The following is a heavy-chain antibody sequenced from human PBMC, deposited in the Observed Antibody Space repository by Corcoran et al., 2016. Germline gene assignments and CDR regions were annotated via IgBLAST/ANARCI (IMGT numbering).Heavy chain of an antibody. CDR3: ARGRWNDKIPYFDY. Sequence: EVQLVESGGGLVQPGGSLRLSCAASGFTFSSYDMHWVRQATGKGLEWVSAIGTAGDTYYPGSVKGRFTSSRENAKNSLYLQMNSLRAGDTAVYYCARGRWNDKIPYFDYWGQGTLVTVSS. CDR2: IGTAGDT. J-gene: IGHJ4*02. V-gene: IGHV3-13*01. CDR1: GFTFSSYD. D-gene: IGHD1-1*01.